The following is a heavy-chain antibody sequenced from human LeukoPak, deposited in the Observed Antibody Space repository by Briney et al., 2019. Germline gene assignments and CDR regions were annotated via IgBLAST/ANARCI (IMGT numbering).Heavy chain of an antibody. CDR1: GFTVRDNY. V-gene: IGHV3-53*01. J-gene: IGHJ3*02. Sequence: GGSLRLSCAASGFTVRDNYMTWVRRAPGKGLEWVSSIYSAGATHYAESVKGRLTISRDNSKKTLYLQMNSLRAEDMAVYYCARIEWERLGRAFDIWGQGTMVTVSS. CDR3: ARIEWERLGRAFDI. CDR2: IYSAGAT. D-gene: IGHD1-26*01.